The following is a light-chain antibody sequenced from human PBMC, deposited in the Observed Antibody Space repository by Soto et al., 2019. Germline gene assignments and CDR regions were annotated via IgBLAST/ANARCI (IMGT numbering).Light chain of an antibody. CDR1: QSVSSNY. CDR2: GAS. V-gene: IGKV3-20*01. CDR3: QQYGSSPIT. J-gene: IGKJ5*01. Sequence: IVLSKAPDTVACPPGEWAPLPSGPSQSVSSNYLAWYQQKPGQAPRLLISGASSRATGIPDRFSGSGSATDFTLTISRLEPEDFALYYCQQYGSSPITFGQGTRLEIK.